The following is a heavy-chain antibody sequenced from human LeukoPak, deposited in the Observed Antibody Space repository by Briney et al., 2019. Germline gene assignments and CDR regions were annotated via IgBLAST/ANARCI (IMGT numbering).Heavy chain of an antibody. J-gene: IGHJ4*02. Sequence: GGSLRLSCAAPGFTFSDYIMNWVRQAPGKGLEWISHVGISSANTKYAASVKGRFTISGDSAKNSVFLQMNNLRVEDTAVYYCARDHRYAFDNWGQGALVTVSS. D-gene: IGHD5-12*01. V-gene: IGHV3-48*04. CDR3: ARDHRYAFDN. CDR1: GFTFSDYI. CDR2: VGISSANT.